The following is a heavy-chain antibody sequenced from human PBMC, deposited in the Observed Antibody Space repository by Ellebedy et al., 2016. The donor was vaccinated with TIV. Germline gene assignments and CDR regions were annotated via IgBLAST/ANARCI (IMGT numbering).Heavy chain of an antibody. Sequence: SETLSLXCTVSGASINTNDYYWSWIRQHPGKGLEWIGYIYYSGSTYYDPSLESRVTISLDTSKNQFSLKLSSVTAADTAIYFCARAGLITGNDYWGQGTLVTVSS. CDR2: IYYSGST. J-gene: IGHJ4*02. CDR1: GASINTNDYY. CDR3: ARAGLITGNDY. D-gene: IGHD1-14*01. V-gene: IGHV4-31*03.